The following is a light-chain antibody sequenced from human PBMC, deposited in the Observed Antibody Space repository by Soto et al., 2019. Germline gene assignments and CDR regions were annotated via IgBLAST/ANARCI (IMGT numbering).Light chain of an antibody. Sequence: QSALTQPASVSGSPGQSITISCTGTSSDVAAYNFVSWYQQHPGKAPKLMLYEVTNRPSGVSNRFSGSKSDNTASLTISGLQAEDEADYYCSSFTTSLTYVFGTGTKLPS. CDR1: SSDVAAYNF. J-gene: IGLJ1*01. V-gene: IGLV2-14*03. CDR2: EVT. CDR3: SSFTTSLTYV.